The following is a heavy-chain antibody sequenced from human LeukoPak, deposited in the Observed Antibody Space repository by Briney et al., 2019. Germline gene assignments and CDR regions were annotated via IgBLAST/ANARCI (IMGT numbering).Heavy chain of an antibody. V-gene: IGHV3-66*01. CDR1: GFSINHYY. Sequence: QSGGSLRLSCAASGFSINHYYMTWIRQAPGKGLDWVSVIYTGGATNYGDSVKGRLTISRDNSKNTLYLQMNSLRADDTAIYYCARGQSYCGADCYSDWGQGTLVTVSS. CDR2: IYTGGAT. J-gene: IGHJ4*02. CDR3: ARGQSYCGADCYSD. D-gene: IGHD2-21*02.